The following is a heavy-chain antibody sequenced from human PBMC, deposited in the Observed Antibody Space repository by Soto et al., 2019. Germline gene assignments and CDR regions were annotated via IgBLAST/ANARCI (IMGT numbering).Heavy chain of an antibody. CDR1: GFTFRSYG. J-gene: IGHJ4*02. V-gene: IGHV3-30*18. CDR2: ISYDGSHK. D-gene: IGHD3-22*01. Sequence: WGSLRLSCAASGFTFRSYGMHWVRQAPGKGLEWVAVISYDGSHKYYADSVKGRFTISRDNFKNMLDLQMNSLRAEDTAVYHCAKDRVAGSAYYYSVDYWGQGTLVTVSS. CDR3: AKDRVAGSAYYYSVDY.